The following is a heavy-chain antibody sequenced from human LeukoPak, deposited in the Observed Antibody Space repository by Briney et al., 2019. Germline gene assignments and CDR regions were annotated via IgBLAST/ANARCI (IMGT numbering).Heavy chain of an antibody. J-gene: IGHJ4*02. CDR1: AGSFSGYY. Sequence: SETLSLTCAVSAGSFSGYYWSWIRQPPGKGLEWIGKINHSGSTNYNPSLKSRVTISVDTSKNQFSLKLSSVTAADTAVYYCARDLGRKYYYDSSGYYGYWGQGTLVTVSS. CDR2: INHSGST. D-gene: IGHD3-22*01. CDR3: ARDLGRKYYYDSSGYYGY. V-gene: IGHV4-34*01.